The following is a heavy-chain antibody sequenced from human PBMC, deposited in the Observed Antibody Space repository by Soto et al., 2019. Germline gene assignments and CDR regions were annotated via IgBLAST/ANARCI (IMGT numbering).Heavy chain of an antibody. V-gene: IGHV3-23*01. J-gene: IGHJ6*02. CDR2: ISGSGGST. CDR1: GFTFSSYA. D-gene: IGHD3-16*01. Sequence: GGSLRLSCAASGFTFSSYAMSWVRQAPGKGLEWVSAISGSGGSTYYADSVKGRFTISRDNSKNTLYLQMNSLRAEDTAVYYCAKGGGFPYYYGMDVWGPGTTVTVSS. CDR3: AKGGGFPYYYGMDV.